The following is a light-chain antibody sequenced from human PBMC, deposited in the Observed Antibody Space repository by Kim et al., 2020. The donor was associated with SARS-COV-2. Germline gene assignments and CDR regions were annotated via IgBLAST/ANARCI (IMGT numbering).Light chain of an antibody. Sequence: EIVMTQSPVTLSVSPGERATLSCRASQSVSSNLAWYQQKPGQAPRLLIYGASTRATGIPARFSGSGSGTEFTLTISSLQSEDFALYYCQQYNNWPPWKFGQGTKVDIK. CDR3: QQYNNWPPWK. CDR1: QSVSSN. CDR2: GAS. J-gene: IGKJ1*01. V-gene: IGKV3-15*01.